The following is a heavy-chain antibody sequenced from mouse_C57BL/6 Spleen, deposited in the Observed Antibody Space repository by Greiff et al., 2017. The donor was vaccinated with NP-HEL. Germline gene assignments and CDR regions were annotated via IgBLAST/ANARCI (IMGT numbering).Heavy chain of an antibody. D-gene: IGHD4-1*02. Sequence: VKLQESGAELVRPGASVTLSCKASGYTFTDYEMHWVKQTPVHGLEWIGAIDPETGGTAYNQKFKGKAILTADKSSSTAYMELRSLTSEDSAVYYCTRSLNWDPYAMDYWGQGTSVTVSS. V-gene: IGHV1-15*01. CDR2: IDPETGGT. CDR3: TRSLNWDPYAMDY. J-gene: IGHJ4*01. CDR1: GYTFTDYE.